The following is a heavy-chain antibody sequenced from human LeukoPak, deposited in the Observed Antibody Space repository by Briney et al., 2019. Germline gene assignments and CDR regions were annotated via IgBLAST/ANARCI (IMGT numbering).Heavy chain of an antibody. V-gene: IGHV4-59*11. Sequence: SETLSLTCTVSGGSIRSHYWSWIRQPPGKGLEWIGYIYYSGSTNYNPSLKSRVTLSVAPSKHQFSLKLSSVTAADTAVYYCARGESSNWEPTPWYFDLWGRGTLVTVSS. CDR1: GGSIRSHY. CDR3: ARGESSNWEPTPWYFDL. CDR2: IYYSGST. D-gene: IGHD1-1*01. J-gene: IGHJ2*01.